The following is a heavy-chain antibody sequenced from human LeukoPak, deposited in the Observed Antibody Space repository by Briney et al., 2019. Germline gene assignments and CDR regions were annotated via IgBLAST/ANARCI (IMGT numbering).Heavy chain of an antibody. CDR2: ISYDGSNK. CDR3: ARDIDSSGYYGGVDY. Sequence: PGGSLRLSCSTSGFTFGDYAMSWVRQAPGKGLEWVAVISYDGSNKYYADSVKGRFTISRDNSKNTLYLQMNSLRAEDTAVYYCARDIDSSGYYGGVDYWGQGTLVTVSS. D-gene: IGHD3-22*01. V-gene: IGHV3-30-3*01. CDR1: GFTFGDYA. J-gene: IGHJ4*02.